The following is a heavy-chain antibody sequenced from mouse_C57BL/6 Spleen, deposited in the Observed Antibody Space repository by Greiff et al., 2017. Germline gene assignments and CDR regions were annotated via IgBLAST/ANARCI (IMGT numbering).Heavy chain of an antibody. V-gene: IGHV1-82*01. Sequence: VQLQESGPELVKPGASVKISCKASGYAFSSSWMNWVKQRPGKGLEWIGRIYPGDGDTNYNGKFKGKATLTADKSSSTAYMQLSSLTSEDSAVYFCARIGGYDYDFYFDYWGQGTTLTVSS. CDR3: ARIGGYDYDFYFDY. D-gene: IGHD2-4*01. CDR1: GYAFSSSW. J-gene: IGHJ2*01. CDR2: IYPGDGDT.